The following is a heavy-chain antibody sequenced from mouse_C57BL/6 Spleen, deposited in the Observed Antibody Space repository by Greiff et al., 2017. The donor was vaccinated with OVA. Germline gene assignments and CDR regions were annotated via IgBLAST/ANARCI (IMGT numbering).Heavy chain of an antibody. CDR1: GYSITSGYY. D-gene: IGHD1-1*01. Sequence: EVQLQESGPGLVKPSQSLSLTCSVTGYSITSGYYWNWIRQFPGNKLEWMGYISYDGSNNYNPSLKNRISITRDTSKNQFFLKLNSVTTEDTATYYCASLYYYGSSPSDYWGQGTTLTVSS. CDR3: ASLYYYGSSPSDY. V-gene: IGHV3-6*01. CDR2: ISYDGSN. J-gene: IGHJ2*01.